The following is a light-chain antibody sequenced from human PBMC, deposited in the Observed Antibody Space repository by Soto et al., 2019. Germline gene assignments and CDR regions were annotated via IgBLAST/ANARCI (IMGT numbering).Light chain of an antibody. CDR1: QGISSA. V-gene: IGKV1D-13*01. J-gene: IGKJ5*01. Sequence: AIQLTQSPSSLSASVGDRVTITCRASQGISSALAWYQQKPGKAPKLLIYDASSLESGVPSRFSGSGSGTDFTLTISSLQPEDFVTYYCQQFNNYPRTFGQGTRLEIK. CDR2: DAS. CDR3: QQFNNYPRT.